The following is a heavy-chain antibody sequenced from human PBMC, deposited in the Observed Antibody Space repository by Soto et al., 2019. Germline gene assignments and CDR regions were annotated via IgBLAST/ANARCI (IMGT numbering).Heavy chain of an antibody. CDR2: IYYSGST. CDR3: ARHGDPLAVAGLDYYYYGMDV. J-gene: IGHJ6*02. CDR1: GGSISSSSYY. D-gene: IGHD6-19*01. Sequence: SETLSLTCTVSGGSISSSSYYWGWIRQPPGKGLEWIGSIYYSGSTYYNPSLKSRVTISVDTSKNQFSLKLSSVTAADTAVYYCARHGDPLAVAGLDYYYYGMDVWGQGTTVTVSS. V-gene: IGHV4-39*01.